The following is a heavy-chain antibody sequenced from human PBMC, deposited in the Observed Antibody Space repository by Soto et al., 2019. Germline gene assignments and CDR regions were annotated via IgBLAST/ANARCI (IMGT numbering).Heavy chain of an antibody. V-gene: IGHV1-18*01. Sequence: GASVKVSCKASGYTFTSYGISWVRQAPGQGLERMGWISAYNGNTNYAQKLQGRVTMTTDTSTSTAYMELRSLRSDDTAVYYCARVARYSSSWYFDYWGQGTLVTVSS. CDR3: ARVARYSSSWYFDY. D-gene: IGHD6-13*01. CDR1: GYTFTSYG. CDR2: ISAYNGNT. J-gene: IGHJ4*02.